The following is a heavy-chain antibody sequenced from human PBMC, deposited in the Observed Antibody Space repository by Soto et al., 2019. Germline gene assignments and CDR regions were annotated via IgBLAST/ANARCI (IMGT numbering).Heavy chain of an antibody. D-gene: IGHD3-22*01. V-gene: IGHV1-69*13. CDR2: IIPIFGTA. J-gene: IGHJ4*02. CDR3: ARGFDSSGYYRYYFDY. CDR1: GCTFSSYA. Sequence: SVKVSCKASGCTFSSYAISWVRQAPGQGLEWMGGIIPIFGTANYAQKFQGRVTITADESTSTAYMELSSLRSEDTAVYYCARGFDSSGYYRYYFDYWGQGTLVTVSS.